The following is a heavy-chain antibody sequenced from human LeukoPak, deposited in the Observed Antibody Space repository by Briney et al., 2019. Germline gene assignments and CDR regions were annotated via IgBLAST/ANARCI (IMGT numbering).Heavy chain of an antibody. CDR3: ARDLLDYYGSGSPGGSIDY. CDR2: IYYSGST. J-gene: IGHJ4*02. Sequence: SETLSLTCTVSGGSISSSSYYWGWIRQPPGKGLEWIGSIYYSGSTYYNPSLKSRVTISVDTSKNQFSLKLSSVTAADTAVYYCARDLLDYYGSGSPGGSIDYWGQGTLVTVSS. CDR1: GGSISSSSYY. D-gene: IGHD3-10*01. V-gene: IGHV4-39*07.